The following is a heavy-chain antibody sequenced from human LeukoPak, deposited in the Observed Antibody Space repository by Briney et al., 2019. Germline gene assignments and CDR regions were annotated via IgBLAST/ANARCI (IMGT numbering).Heavy chain of an antibody. CDR3: VRLDTGTVTAWGNYFDY. CDR2: INYNGGST. D-gene: IGHD4-17*01. J-gene: IGHJ4*02. V-gene: IGHV3-64D*06. Sequence: PGGSLRLSCSASGFTFSSYAMHGVRQAPGKGLEYVSAINYNGGSTYYADSVKGRFTISRDNSKNTLYLQMSSLRTEDTAVYYCVRLDTGTVTAWGNYFDYWGQGTLVTVSS. CDR1: GFTFSSYA.